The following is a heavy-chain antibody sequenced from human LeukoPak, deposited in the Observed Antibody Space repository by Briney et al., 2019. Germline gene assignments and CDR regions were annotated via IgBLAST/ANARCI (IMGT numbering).Heavy chain of an antibody. CDR3: ATGRPGVSIPYYFDY. V-gene: IGHV1-3*01. J-gene: IGHJ4*02. CDR1: GYTFTNNA. CDR2: INGGKDNT. D-gene: IGHD2-21*01. Sequence: ASVKVSCTASGYTFTNNAMHWVRQAPGQRLEWMGWINGGKDNTRHSQKFQGRLTFTRDTSARTAYMELSSLRSEDTAVYYCATGRPGVSIPYYFDYWGQGALVTVSS.